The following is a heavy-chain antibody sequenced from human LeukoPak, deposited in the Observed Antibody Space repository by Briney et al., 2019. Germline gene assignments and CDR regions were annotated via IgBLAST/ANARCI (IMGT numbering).Heavy chain of an antibody. J-gene: IGHJ4*02. V-gene: IGHV1-69*04. CDR3: ARGSGSYYVYFDY. D-gene: IGHD1-26*01. Sequence: SVKVSCKASGGTFSSYAISWVRQAPGQGLEWMGRIIPILGIANYAQKSQGRVTITADKSTSTAYMELSSLRSEDTAVYYCARGSGSYYVYFDYWGQGTLVTVSS. CDR1: GGTFSSYA. CDR2: IIPILGIA.